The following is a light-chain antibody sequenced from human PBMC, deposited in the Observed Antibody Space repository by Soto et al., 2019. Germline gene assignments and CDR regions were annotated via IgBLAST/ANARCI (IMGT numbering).Light chain of an antibody. V-gene: IGLV2-8*01. J-gene: IGLJ2*01. CDR2: EVT. Sequence: QSALTQPPSASGSPGQSVTISCTGTSSNVGAYNYVSWYQQHPGKAPKLMIYEVTKRPSGVPDRVSGSKSGSTASLTVSGLQAEDEADYYCSSWTGNKFVVFGGGTKLTVL. CDR3: SSWTGNKFVV. CDR1: SSNVGAYNY.